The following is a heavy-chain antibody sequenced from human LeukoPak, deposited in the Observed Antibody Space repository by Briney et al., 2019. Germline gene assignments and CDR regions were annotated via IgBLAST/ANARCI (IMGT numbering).Heavy chain of an antibody. CDR3: ASGYDDYYYGMDV. CDR1: GGSISSGGYS. D-gene: IGHD5-12*01. J-gene: IGHJ6*02. CDR2: IYHSGST. Sequence: SQTLSLTCAVSGGSISSGGYSWSWIRQPPGKGLEWIGYIYHSGSTYYNPSLKSRVTISVDRSKNQFSLKLSSVTAADTAVYDCASGYDDYYYGMDVWGQGTTVTVSS. V-gene: IGHV4-30-2*01.